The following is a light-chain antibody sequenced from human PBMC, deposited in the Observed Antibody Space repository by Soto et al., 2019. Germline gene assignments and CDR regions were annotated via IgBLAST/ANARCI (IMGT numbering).Light chain of an antibody. Sequence: EIVMTQSPATLSVSPGGRATLSCRASQSVSSYLAWYQQKPGQAPRLLIYDASNRATGIPARFSGSGSGTDFTLTISGLEPEDFAVYYCQQRREWPITFGQGTRLEI. J-gene: IGKJ5*01. V-gene: IGKV3-11*01. CDR3: QQRREWPIT. CDR1: QSVSSY. CDR2: DAS.